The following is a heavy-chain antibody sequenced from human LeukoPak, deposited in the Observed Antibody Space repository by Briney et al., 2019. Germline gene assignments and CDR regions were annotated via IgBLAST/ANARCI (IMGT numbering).Heavy chain of an antibody. CDR2: IKRDGSEK. V-gene: IGHV3-7*03. CDR1: GFSFSNYW. Sequence: GGSLRLSCAASGFSFSNYWMTWVRQAPGKGLEWVANIKRDGSEKNYVNSVKGRFTISRDNAKNSLQLQLNSLTAEDTAVYFCARGGGLDVWGQGATVTVSS. CDR3: ARGGGLDV. J-gene: IGHJ6*02. D-gene: IGHD3-16*01.